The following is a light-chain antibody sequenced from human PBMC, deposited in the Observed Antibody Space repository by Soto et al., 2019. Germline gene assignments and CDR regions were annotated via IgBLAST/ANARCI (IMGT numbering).Light chain of an antibody. CDR2: KTP. CDR1: QSISIW. CDR3: QHWNDYSWT. J-gene: IGKJ1*01. Sequence: DLHMTQSPSTLSASVGDRVTITCRASQSISIWLAWYQQKPGKAPNLLIYKTPSLETGVPSRSSGSGSGTEFTLTISSLQPDDFATYYCQHWNDYSWTFGQGTKVEVK. V-gene: IGKV1-5*03.